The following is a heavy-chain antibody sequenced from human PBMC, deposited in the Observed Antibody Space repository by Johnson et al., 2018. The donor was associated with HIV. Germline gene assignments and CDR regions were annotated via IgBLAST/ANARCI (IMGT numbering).Heavy chain of an antibody. J-gene: IGHJ3*02. CDR2: ISRNSDKI. CDR1: GFTFDDYA. Sequence: VQLVESGGGLVQPGRSLRLSCAASGFTFDDYAMHWVRQAPGKGLEWVSGISRNSDKIGYADSVRGRFTISRDNSKNTLYLQMNSLRAEDASVYYCATREKPHLAFDIWGQGTMVTVSS. V-gene: IGHV3-9*01. D-gene: IGHD5-24*01. CDR3: ATREKPHLAFDI.